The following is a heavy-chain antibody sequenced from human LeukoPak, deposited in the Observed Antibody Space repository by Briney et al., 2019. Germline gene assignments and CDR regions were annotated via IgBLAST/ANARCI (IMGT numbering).Heavy chain of an antibody. CDR2: IYPDDSDT. CDR3: ARQRGASGTINSFDP. CDR1: GFTFTTSW. J-gene: IGHJ5*02. Sequence: GASLQISSETSGFTFTTSWIGWVRQMPGTGLGWVGAIYPDDSDTRYSPSFQGQVRISADKSARTAYLQWASLKASDTATYYCARQRGASGTINSFDPWGQGTLVTVSS. D-gene: IGHD3-10*01. V-gene: IGHV5-51*01.